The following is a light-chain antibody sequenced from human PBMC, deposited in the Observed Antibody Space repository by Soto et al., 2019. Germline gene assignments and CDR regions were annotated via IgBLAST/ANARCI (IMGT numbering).Light chain of an antibody. CDR1: QSVSTSY. CDR3: QQYVTSPWT. CDR2: DAS. V-gene: IGKV3-20*01. Sequence: EIVLTQSPGTLSLSPGERATLSCRASQSVSTSYLAWYQQKPGQAPRLLIYDASSRATGIPDSLSGSGSGTDFTLTITRLEPEDFAVYFCQQYVTSPWTFRQGIKVEIK. J-gene: IGKJ1*01.